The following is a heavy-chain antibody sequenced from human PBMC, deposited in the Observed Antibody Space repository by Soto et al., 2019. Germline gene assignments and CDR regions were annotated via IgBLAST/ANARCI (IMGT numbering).Heavy chain of an antibody. D-gene: IGHD1-1*01. CDR1: GYAFTTYG. V-gene: IGHV1-18*01. CDR3: ARGRYGDY. CDR2: ISAHNGNT. J-gene: IGHJ4*02. Sequence: QVHLVQSGAEVKKPGASVKVSCKGSGYAFTTYGITWVRQAPGQGLEWLGWISAHNGNTNYAQKPPGRVTVHREPSTRTAYMELIWLRTDVTAVYYWARGRYGDYWGQGALVTVSS.